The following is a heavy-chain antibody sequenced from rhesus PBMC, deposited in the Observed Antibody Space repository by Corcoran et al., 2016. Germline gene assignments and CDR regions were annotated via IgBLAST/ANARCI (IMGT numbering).Heavy chain of an antibody. Sequence: QVQLQESGPGLVKPSETLSLTCAVSGDSITSYYWSWTRQSPGKGLEWIGYIYGSSGSTYYSPSLKTRVTLSTDTSKNQFSLTLNSVTAADAAVYYCARDLRFDVWGPGVLVTVSS. CDR3: ARDLRFDV. CDR2: IYGSSGST. CDR1: GDSITSYY. J-gene: IGHJ5-1*01. V-gene: IGHV4-165*01.